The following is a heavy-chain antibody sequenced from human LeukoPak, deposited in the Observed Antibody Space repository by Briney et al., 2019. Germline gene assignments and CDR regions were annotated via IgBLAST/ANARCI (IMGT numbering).Heavy chain of an antibody. D-gene: IGHD2-15*01. Sequence: ASVKVSCKVSGYTLTELSMHWVRQAPGKGLEWMGGFDPEDGETIYAQKFQGRVTMNEDTSTDTAYMELSSLRSEDTAVYYCATDLYCSGGSCYGNDAFDIWGQGTMVTVSS. CDR1: GYTLTELS. CDR3: ATDLYCSGGSCYGNDAFDI. V-gene: IGHV1-24*01. CDR2: FDPEDGET. J-gene: IGHJ3*02.